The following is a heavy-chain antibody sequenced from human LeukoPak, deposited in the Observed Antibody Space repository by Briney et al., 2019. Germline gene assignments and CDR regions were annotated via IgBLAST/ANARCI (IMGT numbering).Heavy chain of an antibody. J-gene: IGHJ6*03. CDR2: ISSSSSTI. CDR1: GFTFSSYS. D-gene: IGHD5-18*01. Sequence: PGGSLRLSCAASGFTFSSYSMNWVRQAPGKGLEWVSYISSSSSTIYYADSVKGRFTISRDNAKNSLYLQMNSLRAEDTAVYYCARVQDTAMVFYYYYYMDVWGKGTTVTVSS. V-gene: IGHV3-48*01. CDR3: ARVQDTAMVFYYYYYMDV.